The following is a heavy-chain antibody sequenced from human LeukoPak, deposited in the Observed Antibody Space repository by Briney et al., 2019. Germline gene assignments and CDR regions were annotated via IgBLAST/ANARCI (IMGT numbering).Heavy chain of an antibody. CDR1: GFTFSSYA. CDR2: ISYDGSNK. Sequence: GGSLRLSCAASGFTFSSYAMHWIRQAPGKGLEWVAVISYDGSNKYYADSVKGRFTISRDNSKNTLYLQMNSLRAEDTAVYYCARDSDYYDSSGYLDYWGQGTLVTVSS. J-gene: IGHJ4*02. D-gene: IGHD3-22*01. CDR3: ARDSDYYDSSGYLDY. V-gene: IGHV3-30*04.